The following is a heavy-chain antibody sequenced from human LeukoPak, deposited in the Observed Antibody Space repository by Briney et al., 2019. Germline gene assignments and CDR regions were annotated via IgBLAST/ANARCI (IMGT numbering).Heavy chain of an antibody. V-gene: IGHV4-59*01. CDR3: ARKGGHFDY. D-gene: IGHD2-15*01. Sequence: SETLSLTCTVSGDSINYYYWSWNRQSPGKGLEWIGYVYYNGSAKYNPSLKSRVTISVDMSKNQFSLKVSSVTAADTAIYYCARKGGHFDYWGQGTLVTVSS. CDR1: GDSINYYY. J-gene: IGHJ4*02. CDR2: VYYNGSA.